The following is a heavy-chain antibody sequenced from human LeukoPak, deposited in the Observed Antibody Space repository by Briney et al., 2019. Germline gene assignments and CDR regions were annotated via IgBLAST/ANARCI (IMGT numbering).Heavy chain of an antibody. Sequence: SETLSLTCAVYGGSFSGYYWSWIRQPPGKGLEWIGEINHSGSTNYNPSLKSRVTISVDTSKNQFSLKLSSVTAADTAVYYCARHGRYYDSSGYSDDAFDIWGQGTMVTVSS. CDR1: GGSFSGYY. J-gene: IGHJ3*02. CDR3: ARHGRYYDSSGYSDDAFDI. CDR2: INHSGST. D-gene: IGHD3-22*01. V-gene: IGHV4-34*01.